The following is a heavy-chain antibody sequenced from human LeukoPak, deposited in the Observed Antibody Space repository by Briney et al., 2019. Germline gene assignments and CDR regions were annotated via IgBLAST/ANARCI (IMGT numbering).Heavy chain of an antibody. CDR1: GYTFTSYA. J-gene: IGHJ4*02. V-gene: IGHV1-3*01. CDR2: INAGNGNT. Sequence: ASVKVSCKASGYTFTSYAMHWVRQAPGQRLEWMGWINAGNGNTKYSQKFQGRVTITADRSTSTAYMELSSLRSEDTAVYYCATLEGDYYDSSGSWGQGTLVTVSS. D-gene: IGHD3-22*01. CDR3: ATLEGDYYDSSGS.